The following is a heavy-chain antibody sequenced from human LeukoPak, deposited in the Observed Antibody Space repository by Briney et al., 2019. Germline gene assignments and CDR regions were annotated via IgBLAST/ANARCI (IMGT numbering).Heavy chain of an antibody. Sequence: GRSLRLSCAASGFTFSSYAMHWVRQAPGKGLEWVAVISYDGSNKYYADSVKGRFTISRDNSKNTLYLQMNSLRAEDTAVYYCARASITMIVVVPDYWGQGTLVTVSS. V-gene: IGHV3-30-3*01. CDR3: ARASITMIVVVPDY. CDR1: GFTFSSYA. CDR2: ISYDGSNK. J-gene: IGHJ4*02. D-gene: IGHD3-22*01.